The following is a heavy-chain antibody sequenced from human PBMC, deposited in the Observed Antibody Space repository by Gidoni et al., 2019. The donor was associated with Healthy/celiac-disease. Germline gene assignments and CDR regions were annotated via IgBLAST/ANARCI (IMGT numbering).Heavy chain of an antibody. CDR2: IYHSGST. CDR1: GGSISSGGYS. V-gene: IGHV4-30-2*01. J-gene: IGHJ3*02. Sequence: QLQLQESGSGLVKPSQTLSLTCAVSGGSISSGGYSWSWIRQPPGKGLEWIGYIYHSGSTYYNPSLKSRVTISVDRSKNQFSLKLSSVTAADTAVYYCARGGRAAIPVGGAFDIWGQGTMVTVSS. D-gene: IGHD2-2*02. CDR3: ARGGRAAIPVGGAFDI.